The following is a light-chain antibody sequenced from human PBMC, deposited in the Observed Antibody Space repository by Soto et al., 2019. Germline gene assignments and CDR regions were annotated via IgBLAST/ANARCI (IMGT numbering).Light chain of an antibody. CDR2: GAS. Sequence: EVVLTQSPGTLSFSPGDSATLSCRASQSVSENYLAWYQQKPGRTPRILIYGASNRATGVPDRFSGSGSWTQFTLTSSRLEPEDFEVYYCHQYSSSVTFGGGTRVDIK. J-gene: IGKJ4*01. CDR1: QSVSENY. CDR3: HQYSSSVT. V-gene: IGKV3-20*01.